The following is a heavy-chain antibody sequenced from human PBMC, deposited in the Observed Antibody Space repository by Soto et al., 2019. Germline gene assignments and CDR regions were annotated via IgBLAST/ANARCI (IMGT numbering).Heavy chain of an antibody. J-gene: IGHJ4*02. CDR3: ARGFYDARGYSATFDS. Sequence: SETLSLTCTVSGGSISGYYWNWIRQASGKGPEWIGYVYYTGSTNYNPSLESRVTMSTDTSKNQVSLELRSMTAADSALYYCARGFYDARGYSATFDSWGKGTQVTVSS. CDR2: VYYTGST. D-gene: IGHD3-22*01. V-gene: IGHV4-59*01. CDR1: GGSISGYY.